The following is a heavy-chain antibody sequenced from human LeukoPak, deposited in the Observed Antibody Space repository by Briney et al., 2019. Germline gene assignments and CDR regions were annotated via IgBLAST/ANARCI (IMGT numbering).Heavy chain of an antibody. V-gene: IGHV3-13*01. J-gene: IGHJ6*03. CDR3: ARGPPRGKYYYMDV. Sequence: GGSLRLSCAASGFPFSSFDMHWVRQPTGQGLEWVSTIGTASDTYYPGSVEGRLTLSRDNAKNSLYLQMNSLTAGDTAVYYCARGPPRGKYYYMDVWGKGTTVTVSS. CDR1: GFPFSSFD. CDR2: IGTASDT. D-gene: IGHD1-1*01.